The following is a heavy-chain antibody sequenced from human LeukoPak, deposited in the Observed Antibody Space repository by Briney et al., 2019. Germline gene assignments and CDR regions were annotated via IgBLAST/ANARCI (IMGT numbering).Heavy chain of an antibody. J-gene: IGHJ4*02. D-gene: IGHD1-26*01. CDR2: TYYSGST. CDR3: ARVVVGAIPYYFDY. CDR1: GGSVSSGSYY. Sequence: SETLSLTCTVSGGSVSSGSYYWSWIRQPPGKGLEWIGYTYYSGSTNYNPSLKSRVTISVDTSKNQFSLKLSSVTAADTAVYYCARVVVGAIPYYFDYWGQGTLVTVSS. V-gene: IGHV4-61*01.